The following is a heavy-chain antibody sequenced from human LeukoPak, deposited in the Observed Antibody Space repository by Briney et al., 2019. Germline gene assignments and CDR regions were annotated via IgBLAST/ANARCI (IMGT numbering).Heavy chain of an antibody. CDR1: GFALSSHW. CDR3: ARDTSGTGYSYDDAFDI. Sequence: GGSLRLSCAASGFALSSHWMTWVRQVPGRGPEWVANVNRDGSETYYLDSVKGRFTISRDNAKNSLYLQMNSLRAEDTAVYYCARDTSGTGYSYDDAFDIWGQGTMVTVSS. J-gene: IGHJ3*02. D-gene: IGHD5-18*01. V-gene: IGHV3-7*01. CDR2: VNRDGSET.